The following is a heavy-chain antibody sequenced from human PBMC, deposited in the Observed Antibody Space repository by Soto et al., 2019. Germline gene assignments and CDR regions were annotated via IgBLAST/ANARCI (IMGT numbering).Heavy chain of an antibody. D-gene: IGHD3-3*01. Sequence: PSETRSLTCTVSGGSISGSSYYWGWTRQPPGKGLEWIGSIYYSGSTYYNPSLKSRVTISVDTSKNQFSLKLSSVTAADTAVYYCARQHYDFWSGFTESFDPWGQGTLVTVSS. CDR2: IYYSGST. V-gene: IGHV4-39*01. CDR3: ARQHYDFWSGFTESFDP. CDR1: GGSISGSSYY. J-gene: IGHJ5*02.